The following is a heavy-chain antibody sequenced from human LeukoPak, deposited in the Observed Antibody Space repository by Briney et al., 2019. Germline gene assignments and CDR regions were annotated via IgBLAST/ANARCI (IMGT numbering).Heavy chain of an antibody. D-gene: IGHD1/OR15-1a*01. J-gene: IGHJ6*02. CDR1: GYTLTELS. CDR3: ATGGNNPDYYYYGMDV. Sequence: ASVKVSCKVSGYTLTELSMHWVRQAPGKGLEWMGGFDPEDGETIYAQKFQGRVTMTEDTSTDTAYMGLSSLRSEDTAVYYCATGGNNPDYYYYGMDVWGQGTTVTVSS. V-gene: IGHV1-24*01. CDR2: FDPEDGET.